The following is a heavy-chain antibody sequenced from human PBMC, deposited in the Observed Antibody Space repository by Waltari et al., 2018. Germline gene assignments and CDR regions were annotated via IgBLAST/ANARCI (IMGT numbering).Heavy chain of an antibody. D-gene: IGHD2-2*01. CDR2: IYYSGST. Sequence: QLQLQESGPGLVKPSETLSLTCTVSGGSISSSSYYWGWIRQPPGKGLAWIGSIYYSGSTYYNPSLKRRDTISVDTSKNQFSLTLSSVTAADTAVYYCAASQNWFDPWGQGTLVTVSS. J-gene: IGHJ5*02. CDR1: GGSISSSSYY. CDR3: AASQNWFDP. V-gene: IGHV4-39*07.